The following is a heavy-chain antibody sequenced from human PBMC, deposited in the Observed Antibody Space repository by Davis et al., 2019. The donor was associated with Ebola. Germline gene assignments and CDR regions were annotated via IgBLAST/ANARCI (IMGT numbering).Heavy chain of an antibody. Sequence: GGSLRLSCAASGFTFSSYWMSWVRQAPGKGLEWVANIKQDGSEKYYVDSVKGRFTISRDNAKNSLYLQMNSLRAEDTAVYYCGRATYLGYCISTSCYGGLGFDYWGQGTLVTVSS. CDR2: IKQDGSEK. J-gene: IGHJ4*02. D-gene: IGHD2-2*01. V-gene: IGHV3-7*03. CDR3: GRATYLGYCISTSCYGGLGFDY. CDR1: GFTFSSYW.